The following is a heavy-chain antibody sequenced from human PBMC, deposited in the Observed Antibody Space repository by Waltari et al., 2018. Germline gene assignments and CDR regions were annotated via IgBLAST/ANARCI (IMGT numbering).Heavy chain of an antibody. CDR1: GGSISSHY. Sequence: QVQLQESGPGLVKPSETLSLTCTVSGGSISSHYWRWIRQPPGKGLEWIGYIYYSGSTNYNPSLKSRVTISVDTSKNQFSLKLSSVTAADTAVYYCAREEVAVAGIFDYWGQGTLVTVSS. CDR2: IYYSGST. J-gene: IGHJ4*02. V-gene: IGHV4-59*11. D-gene: IGHD6-19*01. CDR3: AREEVAVAGIFDY.